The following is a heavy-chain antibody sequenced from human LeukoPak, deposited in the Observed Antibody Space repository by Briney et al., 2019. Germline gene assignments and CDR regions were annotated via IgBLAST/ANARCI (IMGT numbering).Heavy chain of an antibody. CDR2: ISSSGSTI. V-gene: IGHV3-11*04. J-gene: IGHJ4*02. D-gene: IGHD3-3*01. CDR3: AGDFWSGYMRGFDY. CDR1: GFTFSDYY. Sequence: GGSLRLSCAASGFTFSDYYMNWIRQAPGKGLEWVSYISSSGSTIYYADSVKGRFTISRDNAKNSLYLQMNSLRAEDTAVYYCAGDFWSGYMRGFDYWGQGTLVTVSS.